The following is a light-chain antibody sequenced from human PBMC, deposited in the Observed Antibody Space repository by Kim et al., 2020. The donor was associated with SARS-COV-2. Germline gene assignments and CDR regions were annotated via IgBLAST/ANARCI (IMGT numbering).Light chain of an antibody. Sequence: GHGFAISFPGRTASIGGNYVHWHQLLPGTAPRLLIFDNTNRPSGVPGRFSGSRSGSSASLAITGLQSEDEGDYYCQSYDSSLTALVFGGGPQLTVL. CDR2: DNT. CDR3: QSYDSSLTALV. CDR1: TASIGGNY. J-gene: IGLJ2*01. V-gene: IGLV1-40*01.